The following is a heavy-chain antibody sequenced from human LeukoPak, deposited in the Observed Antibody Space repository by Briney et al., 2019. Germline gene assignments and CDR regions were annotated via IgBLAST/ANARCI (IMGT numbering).Heavy chain of an antibody. V-gene: IGHV4-59*01. Sequence: PSETLSLTCTVSGGSISSYYWSWIRQPPGKGLEWIGYIYYSGSTNYNPSLKSRVTISVDTSKNQFSLKLSSVTAADTAVYYCARGWRTDDLGDWGQGTLVTVSS. CDR1: GGSISSYY. D-gene: IGHD2-8*02. J-gene: IGHJ4*02. CDR3: ARGWRTDDLGD. CDR2: IYYSGST.